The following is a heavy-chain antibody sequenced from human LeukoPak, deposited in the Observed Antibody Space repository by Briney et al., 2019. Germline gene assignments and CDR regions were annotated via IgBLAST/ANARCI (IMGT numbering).Heavy chain of an antibody. CDR3: AKVGYSYGLGFGAFDI. Sequence: PGGSLRLSCAASGFTLSSYEMNWVRQAPGKGLEWVSYISSSGSTIYYADSVKGRFTISRDNAENSLYLQMNSLRAEDTAVYYCAKVGYSYGLGFGAFDIWGQGTMVTVSS. J-gene: IGHJ3*02. D-gene: IGHD5-18*01. CDR2: ISSSGSTI. CDR1: GFTLSSYE. V-gene: IGHV3-48*03.